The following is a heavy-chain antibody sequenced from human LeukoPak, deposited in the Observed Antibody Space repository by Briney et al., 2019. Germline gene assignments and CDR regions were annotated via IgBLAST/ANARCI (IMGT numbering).Heavy chain of an antibody. V-gene: IGHV4-39*01. D-gene: IGHD3-3*01. CDR2: IYYSGSP. CDR3: ASGGYDFWSGYFPHDAFDI. Sequence: SETLSLTCTVSGGSISSSSYYWGWIRQPPGKGLEWIGSIYYSGSPYYNPSLKSRVTISVDTSKNQFSLKLSSVTAADTAVYYCASGGYDFWSGYFPHDAFDIWGQGTMVTVSS. J-gene: IGHJ3*02. CDR1: GGSISSSSYY.